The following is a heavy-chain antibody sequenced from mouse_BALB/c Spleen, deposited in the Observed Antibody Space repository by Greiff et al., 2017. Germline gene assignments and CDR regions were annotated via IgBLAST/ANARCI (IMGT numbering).Heavy chain of an antibody. CDR2: INPGSGGT. V-gene: IGHV1-54*01. J-gene: IGHJ3*01. D-gene: IGHD2-1*01. CDR3: ARAGNPAWFAY. CDR1: GYAFTNYL. Sequence: VQLQQSGAELVRPGTSVKVSCKASGYAFTNYLIEWVKQRPGQGLEWIGVINPGSGGTNYNEKFKGKATLTADKSSSTAYMQLSSLTSDDSAVYFCARAGNPAWFAYWGQGTLVTVSA.